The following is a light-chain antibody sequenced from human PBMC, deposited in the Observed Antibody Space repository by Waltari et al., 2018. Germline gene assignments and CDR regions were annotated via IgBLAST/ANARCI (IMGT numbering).Light chain of an antibody. Sequence: EIRMTQSPATLSVAPGERATLFCRASHFVDGKVAWYQQRPGQAPRLLMYGASIRATGFPPRFTASGSGTQFTLTIGSLQSEDFASYYCQQLSTYPLTIGGGTKVEIK. V-gene: IGKV3-15*01. CDR2: GAS. J-gene: IGKJ4*01. CDR1: HFVDGK. CDR3: QQLSTYPLT.